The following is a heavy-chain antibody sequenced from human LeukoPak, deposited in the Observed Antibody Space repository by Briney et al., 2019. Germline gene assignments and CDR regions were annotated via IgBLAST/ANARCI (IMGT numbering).Heavy chain of an antibody. D-gene: IGHD6-19*01. V-gene: IGHV6-1*01. Sequence: SRTLSLTCGISGDSVSSNSAAWNWIRQSPSRGLEWLGRTYYRSKWYNDYAVSVKSRITINPDTSKNQLSLQLNSVTPEDTAVYYCARAVAEKSLFDYWGQGTLVTVSS. CDR2: TYYRSKWYN. CDR3: ARAVAEKSLFDY. J-gene: IGHJ4*02. CDR1: GDSVSSNSAA.